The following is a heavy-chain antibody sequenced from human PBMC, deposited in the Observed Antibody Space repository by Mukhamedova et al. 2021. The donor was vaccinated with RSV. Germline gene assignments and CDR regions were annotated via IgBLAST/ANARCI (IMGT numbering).Heavy chain of an antibody. V-gene: IGHV1-69*10. Sequence: GQGLEWMGGIIPILGIANYAQKFQGRVTITADESTSTAYMELSSLRSEDTAVYYCAPGLYSDCSSTSCYSRWFDPWGQGTLVNV. D-gene: IGHD2-2*01. J-gene: IGHJ5*02. CDR3: APGLYSDCSSTSCYSRWFDP. CDR2: IIPILGIA.